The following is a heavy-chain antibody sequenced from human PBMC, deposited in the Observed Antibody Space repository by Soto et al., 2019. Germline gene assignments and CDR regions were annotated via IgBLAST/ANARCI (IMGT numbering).Heavy chain of an antibody. D-gene: IGHD2-15*01. CDR1: GGTFSSYA. CDR3: ARVGYCSGGSCPQKAFDY. CDR2: IIPIFGTA. J-gene: IGHJ4*02. Sequence: ASVKVSCKASGGTFSSYAISWVRQAPGQGLEWMGGIIPIFGTANYAQKFQGRVTITADESTSTAYMELSSLRSEDTAVYYCARVGYCSGGSCPQKAFDYWGQGTLVTVSS. V-gene: IGHV1-69*13.